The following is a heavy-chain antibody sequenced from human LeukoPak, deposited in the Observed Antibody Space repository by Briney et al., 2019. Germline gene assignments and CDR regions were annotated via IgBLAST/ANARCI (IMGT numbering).Heavy chain of an antibody. J-gene: IGHJ4*02. V-gene: IGHV3-74*01. CDR3: ARASSGWYTDSNFDY. D-gene: IGHD6-19*01. CDR2: INSDGSST. CDR1: GFTFSSYW. Sequence: GGSLRLSCAASGFTFSSYWMHWVRQAPGKGLVWVSRINSDGSSTSYADSVKGRFTISRDNAKNTLYLQMNSLRAEDTAVYYCARASSGWYTDSNFDYWAREPWSPSPQ.